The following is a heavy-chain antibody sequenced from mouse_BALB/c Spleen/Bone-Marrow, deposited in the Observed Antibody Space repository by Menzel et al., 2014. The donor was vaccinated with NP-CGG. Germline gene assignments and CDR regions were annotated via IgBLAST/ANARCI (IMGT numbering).Heavy chain of an antibody. J-gene: IGHJ1*01. CDR1: GFTFTDYY. Sequence: DVKLVESGGGLVQPGGSLRLSCATSGFTFTDYYMTWVRQPSGRLALEWLSFIRNEANGYTTEYSASVKGRFTISRDYSQSILYLQMNTLRPEDSATYYCARDNGSSPSYWFFNVWGAGTTVTVSS. D-gene: IGHD1-1*01. CDR3: ARDNGSSPSYWFFNV. CDR2: IRNEANGYTT. V-gene: IGHV7-3*02.